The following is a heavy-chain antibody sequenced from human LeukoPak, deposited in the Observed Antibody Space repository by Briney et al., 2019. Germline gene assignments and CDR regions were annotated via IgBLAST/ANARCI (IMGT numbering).Heavy chain of an antibody. J-gene: IGHJ4*02. D-gene: IGHD4-23*01. CDR2: IYSGGST. CDR3: AKTETPYVPFDY. CDR1: GFTVSSNY. Sequence: GGSLRLSCAASGFTVSSNYMSWVRQAPGKGLEWVSVIYSGGSTYCADSVKGRFTISRDNSKNTLYLQMNSLRAEDTAVYYCAKTETPYVPFDYWGQGTLVTVSS. V-gene: IGHV3-53*05.